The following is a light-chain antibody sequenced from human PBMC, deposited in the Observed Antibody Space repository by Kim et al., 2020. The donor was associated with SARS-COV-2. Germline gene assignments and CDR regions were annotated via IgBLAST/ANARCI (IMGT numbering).Light chain of an antibody. CDR1: QTIRSY. J-gene: IGKJ1*01. CDR3: QQSYSTPWT. CDR2: TAS. V-gene: IGKV1-39*01. Sequence: DIQMTQSPSSLSASVGDRVTITCRASQTIRSYLNWYQQKAGKVPKLLIYTASNLQSGVPSRFSGSGSGTDFTLTISSLQPEDFATYYCQQSYSTPWTFGQGTQVDIK.